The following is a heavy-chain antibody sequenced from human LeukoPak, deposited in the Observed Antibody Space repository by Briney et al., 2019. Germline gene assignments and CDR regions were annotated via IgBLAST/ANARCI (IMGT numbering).Heavy chain of an antibody. CDR2: IYTSGST. Sequence: NSSQTLSLTCAVSGSSISSGSYYWSWIRQPAGKGLEWIGRIYTSGSTNYNPSLKSRVTISVDTSKNQFSLKLSSVTAADTAVYYCARENYGDYPFDYWGQGTLVTVSS. D-gene: IGHD4-17*01. CDR1: GSSISSGSYY. CDR3: ARENYGDYPFDY. V-gene: IGHV4-61*02. J-gene: IGHJ4*02.